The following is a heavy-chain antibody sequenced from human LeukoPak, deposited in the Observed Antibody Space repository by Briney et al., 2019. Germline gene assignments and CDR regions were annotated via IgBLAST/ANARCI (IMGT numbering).Heavy chain of an antibody. D-gene: IGHD3-9*01. CDR3: AREWGGVYYDILTGYHDAFDI. J-gene: IGHJ3*02. CDR2: ISAYNGNT. V-gene: IGHV1-18*01. CDR1: GYTFTSYG. Sequence: ASVKVSCKASGYTFTSYGISWVRQAPGQGLEWMGWISAYNGNTNYAQKLQGRVTITTDTSTSTAYMELRSLRSDDTAVYYCAREWGGVYYDILTGYHDAFDIWGQGTMVTVSS.